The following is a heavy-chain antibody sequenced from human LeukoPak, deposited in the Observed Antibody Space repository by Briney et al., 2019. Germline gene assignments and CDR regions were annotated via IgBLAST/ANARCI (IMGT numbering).Heavy chain of an antibody. D-gene: IGHD3-22*01. CDR3: ARSSPGYYDSSRYHDS. CDR1: GYIFTNYG. Sequence: ASVKVSCKASGYIFTNYGISWVRQAPGQGLEWMAWISAYNGDTNYAQNLQGRVTLTTDTSTSTAYMELRSLRSDDTAVYYCARSSPGYYDSSRYHDSWGQGTLVTVSS. J-gene: IGHJ4*02. CDR2: ISAYNGDT. V-gene: IGHV1-18*01.